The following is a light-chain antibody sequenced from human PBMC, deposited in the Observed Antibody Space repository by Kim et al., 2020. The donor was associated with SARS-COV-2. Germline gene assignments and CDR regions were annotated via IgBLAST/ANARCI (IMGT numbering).Light chain of an antibody. CDR3: QQYYSTPQT. V-gene: IGKV4-1*01. Sequence: ATINCKSSQSVLYSSNNKNYLAWYQQKPGQPPKLLIYWASTRESGVPERFSGSESGTDFTLTISSLQAEDVAVYYCQQYYSTPQTFGQGTKVDIK. J-gene: IGKJ1*01. CDR2: WAS. CDR1: QSVLYSSNNKNY.